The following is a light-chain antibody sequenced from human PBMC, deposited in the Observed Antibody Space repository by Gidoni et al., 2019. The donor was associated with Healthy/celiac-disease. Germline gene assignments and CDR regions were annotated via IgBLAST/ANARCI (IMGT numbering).Light chain of an antibody. J-gene: IGKJ2*04. CDR2: ASS. CDR3: QQSYSTPCS. V-gene: IGKV1-39*01. Sequence: DVQMTQSPSSLSASVGDRVTITCRASQSISGYVYWYQQKPGKARKLLFYASSSLKSGVPSRFSGSGSGTDFTLTISMLQAEDFATYYCQQSYSTPCSFGQGTKLEIK. CDR1: QSISGY.